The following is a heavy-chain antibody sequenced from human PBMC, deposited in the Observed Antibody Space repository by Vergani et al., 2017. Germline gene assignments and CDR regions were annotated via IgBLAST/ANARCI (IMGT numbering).Heavy chain of an antibody. J-gene: IGHJ4*02. CDR1: GGTCSRET. V-gene: IGHV1-69*02. Sequence: GAEGKKKGDAEKGGGKGSGGTCSRETIRWVRQAPGQGLEWMGRIIPILGIANYAQKFQGRVTITADKSTSTAYMELSSLRSEDTAVYYCARGKDGYRWGQGTLVTVSS. CDR3: ARGKDGYR. CDR2: IIPILGIA. D-gene: IGHD5-24*01.